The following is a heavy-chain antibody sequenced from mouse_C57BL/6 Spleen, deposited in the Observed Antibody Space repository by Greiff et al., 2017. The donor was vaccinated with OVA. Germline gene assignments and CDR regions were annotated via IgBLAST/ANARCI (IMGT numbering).Heavy chain of an antibody. J-gene: IGHJ4*01. Sequence: EVQGVESGPELVKPGASVKMSCKASGYTFTDYYMHWVKQSHGKSLEWSGYINPYNGGTSYNQKFKGKATLTVNKSSSTAYMELRSMTAEDSAVYYCARDSSGYLFYAMDYWGQGTTVTVSS. CDR1: GYTFTDYY. CDR2: INPYNGGT. CDR3: ARDSSGYLFYAMDY. V-gene: IGHV1-22*01. D-gene: IGHD3-2*02.